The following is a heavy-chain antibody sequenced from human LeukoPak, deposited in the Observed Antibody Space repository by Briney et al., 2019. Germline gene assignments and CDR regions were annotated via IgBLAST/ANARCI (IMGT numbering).Heavy chain of an antibody. D-gene: IGHD2-2*01. Sequence: TGGSLRLSCAASGFTFSNAWMSWVRQAPGKGLEWVGRIKSKTDGGTTDYAAPVKGRFTISRDDSKTTLYLQINSLKTEDTAVYYCTTDRVEVSPAGYFDYWGQGTLVTVSS. CDR1: GFTFSNAW. J-gene: IGHJ4*02. CDR3: TTDRVEVSPAGYFDY. CDR2: IKSKTDGGTT. V-gene: IGHV3-15*01.